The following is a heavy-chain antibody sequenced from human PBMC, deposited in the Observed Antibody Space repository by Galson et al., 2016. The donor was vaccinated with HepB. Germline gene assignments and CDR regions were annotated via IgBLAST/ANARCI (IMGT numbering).Heavy chain of an antibody. V-gene: IGHV3-64D*06. J-gene: IGHJ4*02. Sequence: SLRLSCAASGFTFSRYGMHWVRQAPGKGLEYVSAITSNGGDRYYAASVKGRFTISRDNSKNTLYLQMSSLRADDTAVYYCVKDEDCTGTSCHDYWGQGTLVTVPS. D-gene: IGHD2-2*01. CDR2: ITSNGGDR. CDR3: VKDEDCTGTSCHDY. CDR1: GFTFSRYG.